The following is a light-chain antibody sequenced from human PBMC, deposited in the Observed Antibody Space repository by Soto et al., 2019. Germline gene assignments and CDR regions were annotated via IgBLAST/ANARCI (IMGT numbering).Light chain of an antibody. J-gene: IGLJ1*01. Sequence: QSALTQPASVSGSPGQSITISCTGTSSDVGSYKLVSWYQQHPGKAPKLMIYEGSKRPSGVSNRFSGSKSGNTASLTISGLQAEDEADYYCCSYAGSSTYVIGTESRSPS. CDR2: EGS. V-gene: IGLV2-23*01. CDR1: SSDVGSYKL. CDR3: CSYAGSSTYV.